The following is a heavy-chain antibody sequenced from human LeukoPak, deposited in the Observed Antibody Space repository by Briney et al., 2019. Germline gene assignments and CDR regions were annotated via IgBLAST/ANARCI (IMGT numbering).Heavy chain of an antibody. V-gene: IGHV4-59*01. CDR2: IYYSGST. J-gene: IGHJ3*02. Sequence: PSETLSLTCTVSGGSISGYYWSWIRQSPGKGLEWIGYIYYSGSTNYNPSLKSRVTISVDTSKNQFSLKLSSVTAADTAVYYCAREPITMVRGARGAFDIWGQGTMVTVSS. D-gene: IGHD3-10*01. CDR1: GGSISGYY. CDR3: AREPITMVRGARGAFDI.